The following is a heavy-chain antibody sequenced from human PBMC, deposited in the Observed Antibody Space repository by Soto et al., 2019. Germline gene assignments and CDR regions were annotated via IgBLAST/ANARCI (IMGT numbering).Heavy chain of an antibody. D-gene: IGHD6-19*01. Sequence: GGSLRLSCAASGFTFSSAWITWVRQAPGKGLEWVGRIKTKSTGETKDYAAPVKGRFTISRDDSKNTLYLQMDSLKTDDTAVYYCITLKPSATQWPTWGQGTLVTVSS. CDR2: IKTKSTGETK. CDR3: ITLKPSATQWPT. V-gene: IGHV3-15*01. CDR1: GFTFSSAW. J-gene: IGHJ4*02.